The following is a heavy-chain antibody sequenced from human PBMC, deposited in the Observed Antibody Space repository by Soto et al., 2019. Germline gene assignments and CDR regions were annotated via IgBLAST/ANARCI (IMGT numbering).Heavy chain of an antibody. CDR3: ARDYYDNWYFDL. CDR2: ISSSSSYI. D-gene: IGHD3-22*01. J-gene: IGHJ2*01. V-gene: IGHV3-21*01. Sequence: LRLSCAASGFTFSSYSMNWVRQAPGKGLEWVSSISSSSSYIYYADSVKGRFTISRDNAKNSLYLQMNSLRAEDTAVYCCARDYYDNWYFDLWGRGTLVTVAS. CDR1: GFTFSSYS.